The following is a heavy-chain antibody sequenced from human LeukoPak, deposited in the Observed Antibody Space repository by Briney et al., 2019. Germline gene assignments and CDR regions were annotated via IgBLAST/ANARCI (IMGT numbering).Heavy chain of an antibody. CDR1: GGSISSYY. CDR2: IYYSGST. J-gene: IGHJ4*02. Sequence: SETLSLTCTVSGGSISSYYWSWIRQPPGKGLEWIGYIYYSGSTNYNPSLKSRVTMSVDTSKNQFSLKLSSVTAADTAVYYCAREPYYGSGSYCDYWGQGTLVTVSS. D-gene: IGHD3-10*01. V-gene: IGHV4-59*12. CDR3: AREPYYGSGSYCDY.